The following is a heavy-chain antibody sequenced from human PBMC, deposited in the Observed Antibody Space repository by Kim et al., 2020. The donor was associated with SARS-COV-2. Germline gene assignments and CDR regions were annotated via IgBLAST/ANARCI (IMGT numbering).Heavy chain of an antibody. J-gene: IGHJ4*02. Sequence: SETLSLTCTVSGGSISSSSYYWGWIRQPPGKGLEWIGSIYYSGSTYYNPSLKSRVTISVDTSKNQFSLKLSSVTAADTAVYYCARGPEDSPFDYWGQGTL. CDR1: GGSISSSSYY. D-gene: IGHD2-15*01. CDR2: IYYSGST. CDR3: ARGPEDSPFDY. V-gene: IGHV4-39*07.